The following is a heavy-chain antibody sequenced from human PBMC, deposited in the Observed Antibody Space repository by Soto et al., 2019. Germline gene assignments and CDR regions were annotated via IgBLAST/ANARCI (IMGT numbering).Heavy chain of an antibody. Sequence: QVQLVESGGGVVQPGRSLRLSCAASGFTFSSYGMHWVRQAPGKGLEWVAVISYDGSNKYYADSVKGRFTISRDNSKNTLYLQMNSLRAEDTAVYYCAKRLRAVVPAALLDFDYWGQGTLVTVSS. V-gene: IGHV3-30*18. D-gene: IGHD2-2*01. J-gene: IGHJ4*02. CDR1: GFTFSSYG. CDR3: AKRLRAVVPAALLDFDY. CDR2: ISYDGSNK.